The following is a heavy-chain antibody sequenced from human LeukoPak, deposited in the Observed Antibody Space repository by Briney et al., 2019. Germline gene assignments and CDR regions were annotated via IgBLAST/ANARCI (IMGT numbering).Heavy chain of an antibody. CDR3: TKTYGSGSKYSYYFDY. CDR1: GFTFSSYA. D-gene: IGHD3-10*01. V-gene: IGHV3-23*01. CDR2: ISGSGGTT. Sequence: GGSLRLSCAASGFTFSSYAMIWVRQAPGKGLEWVTAISGSGGTTYYADSVKGRFTISRDNSKNTVYLQMNSLRAEDTAIYYCTKTYGSGSKYSYYFDYWGQGTLVTVSS. J-gene: IGHJ4*02.